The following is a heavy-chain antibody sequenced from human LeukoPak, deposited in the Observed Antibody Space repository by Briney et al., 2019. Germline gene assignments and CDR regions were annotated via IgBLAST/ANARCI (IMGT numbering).Heavy chain of an antibody. J-gene: IGHJ4*02. CDR2: ISGSGGST. D-gene: IGHD3-9*01. Sequence: PGGSLRLSCAASGFTFSSYAMSWVRQAPGKGLEWVSAISGSGGSTYYADSVKGRFTISRDNSKNTLYLQMSSLRAEDTAVYYCANPDDILTGSIWGQGTLVTVSS. CDR1: GFTFSSYA. V-gene: IGHV3-23*01. CDR3: ANPDDILTGSI.